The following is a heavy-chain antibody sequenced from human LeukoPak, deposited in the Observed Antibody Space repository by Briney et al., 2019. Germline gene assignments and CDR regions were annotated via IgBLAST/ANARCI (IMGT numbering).Heavy chain of an antibody. J-gene: IGHJ4*02. CDR2: FSGRDGRT. Sequence: PGGSLRLPCIMSTFSFNTYGFHWFRQAPGKGLEWVSAFSGRDGRTYYSASVKGRFTIPRDNSQNTLYLKMKTLRAEDTPVYYCSTGLSFGSSWYQFNCWGQGALVIVSS. D-gene: IGHD6-13*01. CDR1: TFSFNTYG. V-gene: IGHV3-23*01. CDR3: STGLSFGSSWYQFNC.